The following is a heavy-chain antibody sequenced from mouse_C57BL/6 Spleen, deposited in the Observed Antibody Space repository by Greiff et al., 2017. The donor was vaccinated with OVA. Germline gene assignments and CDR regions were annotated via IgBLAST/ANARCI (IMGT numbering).Heavy chain of an antibody. CDR2: IYPGDGDT. CDR1: GYAFSSSW. CDR3: ARSTVVGDYYAMDY. Sequence: QVQLQQSGPELVKPGASVKISCKASGYAFSSSWMNWVKQRPGKGIEWIGRIYPGDGDTNYNGKFKGKATLTADKSSSTAYMQLSSLTSEDSAVYFCARSTVVGDYYAMDYWGQGTSVTVSS. V-gene: IGHV1-82*01. J-gene: IGHJ4*01. D-gene: IGHD1-1*01.